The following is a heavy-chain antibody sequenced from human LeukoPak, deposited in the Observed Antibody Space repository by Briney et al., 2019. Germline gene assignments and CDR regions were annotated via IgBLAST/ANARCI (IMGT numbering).Heavy chain of an antibody. CDR1: GFTFSSYW. Sequence: PGGSLRLSCAASGFTFSSYWMHWVRQAPGKGLVWVSCINSDGSSTSYADSVKGRFTISRDNAKNTLYLQMNSLRAEDTAVYYCARENYYDSSGYPGAFDIWGQGTMVTVSS. V-gene: IGHV3-74*01. CDR3: ARENYYDSSGYPGAFDI. D-gene: IGHD3-22*01. CDR2: INSDGSST. J-gene: IGHJ3*02.